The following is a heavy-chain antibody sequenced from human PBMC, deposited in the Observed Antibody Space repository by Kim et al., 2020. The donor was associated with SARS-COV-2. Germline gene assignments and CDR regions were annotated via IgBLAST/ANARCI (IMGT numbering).Heavy chain of an antibody. Sequence: GGSLRLSCTASGFTFSSYEMNWVRQAPGKGLEWVSYISSSGSTIYYADSVKGRFTISRDNAKNSLYLQMNSLRAEDTAVYYCARDRDYVWGSYRYMGGFDYWGQGTLVTVSS. V-gene: IGHV3-48*03. CDR1: GFTFSSYE. D-gene: IGHD3-16*02. J-gene: IGHJ4*02. CDR2: ISSSGSTI. CDR3: ARDRDYVWGSYRYMGGFDY.